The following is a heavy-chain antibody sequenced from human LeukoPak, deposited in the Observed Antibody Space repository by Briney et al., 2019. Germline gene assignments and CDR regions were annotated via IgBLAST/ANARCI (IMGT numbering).Heavy chain of an antibody. J-gene: IGHJ4*02. CDR1: GGTFSSYA. CDR3: ARGNRYSYGEGNYFDY. Sequence: SVKVSCKASGGTFSSYAISWVRQAPGQGLEWMGGIIPIFGTAYYAQKFQGRVTITADESTSTAYMELSSLRSEDTAVYYCARGNRYSYGEGNYFDYWGQGTLVTVSS. V-gene: IGHV1-69*13. D-gene: IGHD5-18*01. CDR2: IIPIFGTA.